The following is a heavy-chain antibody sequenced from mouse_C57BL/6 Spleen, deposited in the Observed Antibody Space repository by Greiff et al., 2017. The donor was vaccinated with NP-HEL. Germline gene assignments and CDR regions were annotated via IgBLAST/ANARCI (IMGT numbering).Heavy chain of an antibody. V-gene: IGHV1-64*01. CDR1: GYTFTSYW. CDR3: ARVDYGSSYDY. J-gene: IGHJ2*01. D-gene: IGHD1-1*01. CDR2: IHPNSGST. Sequence: QVQLKQPGAELVKPGASVKLSCKASGYTFTSYWMHWVKQRPGQGLEWIGMIHPNSGSTNYNEKFKSKATLTVDKSSSTAYMQLSSLTSEDSAVYYCARVDYGSSYDYWGQGTTLTVSS.